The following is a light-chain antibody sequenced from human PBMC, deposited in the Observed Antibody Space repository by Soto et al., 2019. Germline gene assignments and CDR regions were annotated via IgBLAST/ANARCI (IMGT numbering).Light chain of an antibody. J-gene: IGLJ1*01. V-gene: IGLV2-8*01. CDR2: EVV. Sequence: QSALTQPPSASGSPGQSVTISCTGTKNDIGVYDFVSWYQHHPGKAPRLIIYEVVQRPSGVPDRFSGSKSGNTASLTVSGLQAEDEADYYCSSYAGRNNFYVFGTGTKLTVL. CDR1: KNDIGVYDF. CDR3: SSYAGRNNFYV.